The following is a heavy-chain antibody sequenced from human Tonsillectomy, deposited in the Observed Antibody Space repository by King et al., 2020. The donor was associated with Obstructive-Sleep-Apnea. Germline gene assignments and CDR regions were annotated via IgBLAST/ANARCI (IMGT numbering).Heavy chain of an antibody. CDR1: GFTFSTHT. CDR3: AKGLSASGSYLPFDS. V-gene: IGHV3-23*04. D-gene: IGHD3-10*01. Sequence: VQLVESGGGLVQPGGSLRLSCAASGFTFSTHTMSWVRQAPGKGLEWVSAISGSGDTTTNADSVRGRFTLSRDNSKNTLYLQMNSLRVEDTAIYYCAKGLSASGSYLPFDSWGQGTLVTVSS. CDR2: ISGSGDTT. J-gene: IGHJ4*02.